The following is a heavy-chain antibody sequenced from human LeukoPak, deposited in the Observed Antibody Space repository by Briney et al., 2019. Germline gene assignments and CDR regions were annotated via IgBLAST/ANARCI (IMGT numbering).Heavy chain of an antibody. D-gene: IGHD5-24*01. CDR1: GYTFTGYY. Sequence: ASVKVFCKDSGYTFTGYYMHWVRQAPGQGLEWMGRINPNSGGTNYAQKFQGRVTMTRDTSISTAYMELSRLRSDDTAVYYCARGYVEMATMGQGYWGQGTLVTVSS. J-gene: IGHJ4*02. CDR2: INPNSGGT. V-gene: IGHV1-2*06. CDR3: ARGYVEMATMGQGY.